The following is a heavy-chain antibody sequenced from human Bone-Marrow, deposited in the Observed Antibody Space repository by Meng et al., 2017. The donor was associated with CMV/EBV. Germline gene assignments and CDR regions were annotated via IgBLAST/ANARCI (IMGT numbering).Heavy chain of an antibody. CDR3: ARDLYSGSSFSLFDY. D-gene: IGHD1-26*01. CDR2: IIPILGIA. J-gene: IGHJ4*02. CDR1: GGTFSSYA. Sequence: SVKVSCKASGGTFSSYAISWVRQAPGQGLEWMGGIIPILGIANYAQKFQGRVTITADKSTSTAYMELSSLRSDDTAVYYCARDLYSGSSFSLFDYWGQGTLVTVSS. V-gene: IGHV1-69*10.